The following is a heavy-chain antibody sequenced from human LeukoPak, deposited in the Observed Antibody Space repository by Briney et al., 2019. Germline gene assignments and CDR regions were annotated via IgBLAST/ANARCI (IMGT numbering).Heavy chain of an antibody. CDR1: GGSFSGYY. CDR2: INHSGST. Sequence: SETLSLTCAVYGGSFSGYYWSWIRQPPGKGLEWIGEINHSGSTNYNPSLKSRVTISVDTSKNQFSLKLSSVTAADTAVYYCARGRTTGTTQWGQGTLVTVSS. D-gene: IGHD1-1*01. J-gene: IGHJ4*02. CDR3: ARGRTTGTTQ. V-gene: IGHV4-34*01.